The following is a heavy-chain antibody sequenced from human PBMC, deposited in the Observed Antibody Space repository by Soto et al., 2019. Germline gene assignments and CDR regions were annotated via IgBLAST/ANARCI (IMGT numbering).Heavy chain of an antibody. CDR1: GFTVSSNY. D-gene: IGHD2-15*01. V-gene: IGHV3-66*01. CDR3: AREYCSVGSCYFADY. Sequence: EVQLVESGGGLVQPGGSLRLSCAASGFTVSSNYMSWVRQAPGKGLEWVSVIYSGGSTYYADSVKGRFTISRDNSKNTLSLQMNSLRAEDTAVYYCAREYCSVGSCYFADYWGQGTLVTVSS. J-gene: IGHJ4*02. CDR2: IYSGGST.